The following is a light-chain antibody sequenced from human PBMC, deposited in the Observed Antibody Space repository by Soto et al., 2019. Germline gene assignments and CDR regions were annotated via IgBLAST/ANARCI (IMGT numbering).Light chain of an antibody. CDR3: QQSYSSPQMYT. CDR2: AAS. Sequence: DIQMTQSPSSLPASVGDRVTITCRASQTISSSLNWYQQKPGKAPDLLIYAASNLQSGVPSRFSGSGSGSDFTLTISSLQPEDFATYYCQQSYSSPQMYTFGQGTRLEIK. CDR1: QTISSS. J-gene: IGKJ2*01. V-gene: IGKV1-39*01.